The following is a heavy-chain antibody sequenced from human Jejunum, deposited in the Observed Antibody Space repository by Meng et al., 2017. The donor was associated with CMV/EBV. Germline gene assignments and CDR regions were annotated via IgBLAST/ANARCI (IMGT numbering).Heavy chain of an antibody. V-gene: IGHV3-21*01. J-gene: IGHJ5*02. CDR3: ARDPGLEPNWFDP. CDR2: ISSSSSYI. CDR1: GFTFSRYI. Sequence: AAGFTFSRYIMNGVRHARGKGLEWISSISSSSSYIYYADSVKGRFTISRDNAKNSLYLQMNSLRAEDTAVYYCARDPGLEPNWFDPWGQGTLVTVSS. D-gene: IGHD1-1*01.